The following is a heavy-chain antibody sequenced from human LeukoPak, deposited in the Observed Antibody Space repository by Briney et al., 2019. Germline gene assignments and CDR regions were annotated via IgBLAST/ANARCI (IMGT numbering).Heavy chain of an antibody. V-gene: IGHV3-21*01. Sequence: PGGSLRLSCAASGFTFSTYYMNWVRQAPGKGLEWVSFITGSSSYIYYIDSVKGRFTISIDNAKNSLFLQMNSLRDEDTAVYYCASGFSSSPYFDYWGQGTLVTVSS. D-gene: IGHD6-6*01. CDR2: ITGSSSYI. J-gene: IGHJ4*02. CDR1: GFTFSTYY. CDR3: ASGFSSSPYFDY.